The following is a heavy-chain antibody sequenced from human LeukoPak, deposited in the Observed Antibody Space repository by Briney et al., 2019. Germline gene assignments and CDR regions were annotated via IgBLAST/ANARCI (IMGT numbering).Heavy chain of an antibody. V-gene: IGHV4-59*12. CDR3: ARGFPGGYSSGWYYYYYYMDV. J-gene: IGHJ6*03. CDR2: IYYSGST. Sequence: SETLSLTCTVSGGSISSYYWSWIRQPPGKALEWIGYIYYSGSTNYNPSLKSRVTISVDTSKNQFSLKLSSVTAADTAVYYCARGFPGGYSSGWYYYYYYMDVWGKGTTVTVSS. CDR1: GGSISSYY. D-gene: IGHD6-19*01.